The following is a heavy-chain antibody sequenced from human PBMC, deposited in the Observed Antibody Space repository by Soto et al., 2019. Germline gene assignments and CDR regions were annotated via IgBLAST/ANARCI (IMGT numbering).Heavy chain of an antibody. CDR3: ARASSYYDSSGYYH. D-gene: IGHD3-22*01. Sequence: ASVKVSCKASGYTFTDYYIHWVRQAPGQGLQWMGWINPNSGGTNYAQKFQGRVTMTRDTSISTAYMELSRLRSDDTAVYYCARASSYYDSSGYYHWGQGTLVTVSS. CDR1: GYTFTDYY. V-gene: IGHV1-2*02. J-gene: IGHJ5*02. CDR2: INPNSGGT.